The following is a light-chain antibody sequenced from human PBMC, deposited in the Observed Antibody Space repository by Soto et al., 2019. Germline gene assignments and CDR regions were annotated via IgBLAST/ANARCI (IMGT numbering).Light chain of an antibody. CDR1: SRDVGGHDY. CDR3: SSYVTGNSLI. CDR2: ELN. J-gene: IGLJ2*01. V-gene: IGLV2-8*01. Sequence: QSVLTQPPSASGSPGQSVTISCTGTSRDVGGHDYVSWYQQHPGKAPKLMIYELNKRPSGVPDRFSGSKSGDTASLTVSGLQSEDEAHYYCSSYVTGNSLIFGGGNKLTVL.